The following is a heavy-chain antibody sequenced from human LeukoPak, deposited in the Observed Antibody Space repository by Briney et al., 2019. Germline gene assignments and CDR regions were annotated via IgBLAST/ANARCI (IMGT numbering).Heavy chain of an antibody. V-gene: IGHV3-11*01. CDR2: ISSSGSTI. CDR1: VFTFIDYL. CDR3: AREDGPL. Sequence: GGSLRHSCVPPVFTFIDYLRSAMGQAPGKGLEWVSYISSSGSTIYYADSVKGRFTISRDNAKNSLYLQMNSLRAEDTAVYYCAREDGPLWGQGNLVTVSS. J-gene: IGHJ4*02.